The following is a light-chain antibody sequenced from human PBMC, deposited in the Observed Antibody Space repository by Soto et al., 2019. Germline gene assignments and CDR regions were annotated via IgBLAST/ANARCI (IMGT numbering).Light chain of an antibody. Sequence: EIGLTQSPGTLSLSPGERATLSCRASQSVGTYLAWYQQEPGQSPRLLMFDVSNRATGIPARFSGSGSGTDFTLTISSLEPEDFGVYYCQHRSIWPVSFGQGTRLEIK. J-gene: IGKJ5*01. CDR2: DVS. CDR1: QSVGTY. V-gene: IGKV3-11*01. CDR3: QHRSIWPVS.